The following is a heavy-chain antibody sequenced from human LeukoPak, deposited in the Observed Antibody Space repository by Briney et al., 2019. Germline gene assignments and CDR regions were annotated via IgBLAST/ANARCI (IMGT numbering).Heavy chain of an antibody. CDR2: ISAYNGNT. D-gene: IGHD6-19*01. CDR3: ARGEAPGYSSGWYRDDAEYFQH. J-gene: IGHJ1*01. Sequence: ASVKVSCKASGYTFTSYGISWVRQAPGQGLEWMGWISAYNGNTNYAQKLQGRDTMTTDTSTSTAYMELRSLRSDDTAVYYCARGEAPGYSSGWYRDDAEYFQHWGQGTLVTVSS. V-gene: IGHV1-18*01. CDR1: GYTFTSYG.